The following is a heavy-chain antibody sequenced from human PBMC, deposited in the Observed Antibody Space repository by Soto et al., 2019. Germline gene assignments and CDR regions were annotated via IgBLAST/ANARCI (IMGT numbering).Heavy chain of an antibody. CDR2: ISYDGSKK. V-gene: IGHV3-30-3*01. D-gene: IGHD3-10*01. CDR1: GFTFSSHA. Sequence: GGSLRLSCEASGFTFSSHAMHWVRQAPGKGLEWVAVISYDGSKKYYADSVKGRFTVSRDNSKNTLFVQMNSLRAEDTAVYYCARDPHALYSGWGSYGAYWGQGTLVTVSS. J-gene: IGHJ4*02. CDR3: ARDPHALYSGWGSYGAY.